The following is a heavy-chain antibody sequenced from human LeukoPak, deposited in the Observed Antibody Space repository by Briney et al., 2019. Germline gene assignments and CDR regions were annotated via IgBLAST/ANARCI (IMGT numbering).Heavy chain of an antibody. Sequence: PSETLSLTCTVSGGSISSGGYYWSWIRQPPGKGLEWIGYIYYSGSTNYNPSLKSRVTISVDTSKNQFSLKLSSVTAADTAVYYCASTHSSGWYNSFDYWGQGTLVTVSS. J-gene: IGHJ4*02. CDR2: IYYSGST. CDR3: ASTHSSGWYNSFDY. V-gene: IGHV4-61*08. CDR1: GGSISSGGYY. D-gene: IGHD6-19*01.